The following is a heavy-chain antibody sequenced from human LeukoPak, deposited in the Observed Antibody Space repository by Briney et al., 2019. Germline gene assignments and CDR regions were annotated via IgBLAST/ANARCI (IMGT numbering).Heavy chain of an antibody. CDR1: GFTFSNYW. Sequence: PGGSLRLSCAASGFTFSNYWMTWVRQAPGKGLEWVANIKQDGSTKYYVDSVKGRFTISRDNAKNSLYLQMNSLRAEDTAVYYCARLIRPYFDYWGQGTLVTVSS. CDR3: ARLIRPYFDY. V-gene: IGHV3-7*05. CDR2: IKQDGSTK. J-gene: IGHJ4*02.